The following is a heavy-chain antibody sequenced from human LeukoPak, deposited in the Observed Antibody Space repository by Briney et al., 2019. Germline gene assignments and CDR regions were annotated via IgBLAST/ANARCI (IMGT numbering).Heavy chain of an antibody. V-gene: IGHV4-4*09. CDR3: ARHLLGYYYYMDV. J-gene: IGHJ6*03. Sequence: SETLSLTCTVSGGSISSYYWSWIRQPPGKGLEWIGYIYTSGSTNYNPSLKSRVTISVDTSKSQFSLKLSSVTAADTAVYYCARHLLGYYYYMDVWGKGTTVTVSS. D-gene: IGHD2/OR15-2a*01. CDR1: GGSISSYY. CDR2: IYTSGST.